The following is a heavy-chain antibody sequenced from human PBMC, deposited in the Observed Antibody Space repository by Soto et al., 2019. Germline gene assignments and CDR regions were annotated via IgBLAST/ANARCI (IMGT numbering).Heavy chain of an antibody. J-gene: IGHJ4*02. CDR2: IYSGGST. CDR1: GVTVSSNY. D-gene: IGHD5-18*01. CDR3: ARHGYNYGGGYFDY. V-gene: IGHV3-66*04. Sequence: EVQLVESGGGLVQPGGSLRLSCAASGVTVSSNYMSWVRQAPGKGLEWVSVIYSGGSTYYADSVKGRFTISRDNSKKPLYLQMNSLRAEDPAVYYCARHGYNYGGGYFDYWGQGTLVTVSS.